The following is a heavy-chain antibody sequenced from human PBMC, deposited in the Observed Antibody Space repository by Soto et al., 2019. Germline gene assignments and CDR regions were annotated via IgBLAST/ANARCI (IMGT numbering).Heavy chain of an antibody. CDR2: IYYSGST. J-gene: IGHJ4*02. D-gene: IGHD4-17*01. CDR3: ARSNGDYGDY. Sequence: SETLSLTCTVSGDSISSYYWSWIRQPPGKGLEWIGYIYYSGSTNYNPSLKSRVTISVDTSKNQFSLKLSSVTAADTAVYYCARSNGDYGDYWGQGTLVTVSS. CDR1: GDSISSYY. V-gene: IGHV4-59*01.